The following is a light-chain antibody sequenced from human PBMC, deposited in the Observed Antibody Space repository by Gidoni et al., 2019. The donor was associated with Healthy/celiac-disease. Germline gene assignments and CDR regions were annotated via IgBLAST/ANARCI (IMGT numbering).Light chain of an antibody. V-gene: IGKV1-9*01. Sequence: DIPFTQSPSFLSASVGDRVTITCRASQGISSYLAWYQQKPGKAPKLLIYAASTLQSGVPSRFSGSGSVTEFTLTISSLQPEDFATYYCQQLNSYTFGGGTKVEIK. J-gene: IGKJ4*01. CDR1: QGISSY. CDR2: AAS. CDR3: QQLNSYT.